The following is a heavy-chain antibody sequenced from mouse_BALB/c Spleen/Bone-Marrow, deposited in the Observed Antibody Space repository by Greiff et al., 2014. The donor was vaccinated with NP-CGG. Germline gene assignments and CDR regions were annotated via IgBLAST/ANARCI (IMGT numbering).Heavy chain of an antibody. D-gene: IGHD2-14*01. J-gene: IGHJ4*01. CDR3: AREVRRFYAMDY. CDR1: GYTFTDYN. V-gene: IGHV1-18*01. Sequence: EVQLQQSGPGLVKPGASVKIPCKASGYTFTDYNMDWVKQSHGKSLEWVGDINPNNGGTIYNQKFKGKATLTVDKSSSTAYMELRSLTSEDTAVYYCAREVRRFYAMDYWGQGTSVTVSS. CDR2: INPNNGGT.